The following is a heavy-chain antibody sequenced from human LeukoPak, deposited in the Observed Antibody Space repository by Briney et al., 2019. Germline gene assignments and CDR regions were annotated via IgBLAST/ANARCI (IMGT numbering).Heavy chain of an antibody. V-gene: IGHV3-23*01. CDR3: ARANGGSSYGYWDY. Sequence: GGSLRLSCATCGFTFSDIYAMSWVRQAPGEGLEWVSTISANGAGTYCADSVKGRFTISRDTSKITLYLQMNSLRAEDTAIYYCARANGGSSYGYWDYWGQGILVTVSS. CDR1: GFTFSDIYA. D-gene: IGHD5-18*01. CDR2: ISANGAGT. J-gene: IGHJ4*02.